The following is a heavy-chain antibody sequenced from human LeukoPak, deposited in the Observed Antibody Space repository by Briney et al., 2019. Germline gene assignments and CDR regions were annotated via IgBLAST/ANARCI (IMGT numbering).Heavy chain of an antibody. D-gene: IGHD2-2*01. CDR2: IYYSGST. J-gene: IGHJ6*02. V-gene: IGHV4-31*03. CDR3: ARETGSTSFAPYGMDV. CDR1: GGSISSGGYY. Sequence: SETLSLTCTVSGGSISSGGYYWSWIRQHPGKGLEWIGYIYYSGSTYYNPSLRSRVTISVDTSKNQFSLKLSSVTAADTAVYYCARETGSTSFAPYGMDVWGQGTTVTVSS.